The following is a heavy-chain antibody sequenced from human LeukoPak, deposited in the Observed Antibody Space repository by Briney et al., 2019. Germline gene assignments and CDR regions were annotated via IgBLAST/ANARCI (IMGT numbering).Heavy chain of an antibody. J-gene: IGHJ5*02. CDR1: GYTFTSYG. V-gene: IGHV1-18*01. CDR2: ISAYNGNT. CDR3: AREHSGEYSSSWWFDP. D-gene: IGHD6-6*01. Sequence: GASVKVSCKASGYTFTSYGISWVRQAPGQGLEWMGWISAYNGNTNYAQKLQGRVPMTTDTSTSTAYMELRSLRSDDTAVYYCAREHSGEYSSSWWFDPWGQGTLVTVSS.